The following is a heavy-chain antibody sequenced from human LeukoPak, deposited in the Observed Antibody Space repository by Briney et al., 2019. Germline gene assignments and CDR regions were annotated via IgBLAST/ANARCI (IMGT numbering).Heavy chain of an antibody. D-gene: IGHD6-6*01. CDR1: GGSISSYY. V-gene: IGHV4-59*01. J-gene: IGHJ2*01. Sequence: SETLSLTCTVSGGSISSYYWSWIRQPPGKGLEWIGYIYYTGSTKYSPSLKSRVTISVDTSKNQFSLKLSSVTAADTAVYYCARDPGLYSSSSDWYFDLWGRGTLVTVSS. CDR2: IYYTGST. CDR3: ARDPGLYSSSSDWYFDL.